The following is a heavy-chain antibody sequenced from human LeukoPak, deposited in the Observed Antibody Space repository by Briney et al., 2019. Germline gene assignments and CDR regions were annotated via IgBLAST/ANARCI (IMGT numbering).Heavy chain of an antibody. D-gene: IGHD1-14*01. CDR1: GFTFSSHA. J-gene: IGHJ5*02. CDR2: FYSGGST. CDR3: ARDPGGYNYFDP. V-gene: IGHV3-66*01. Sequence: GGSLRLSCAASGFTFSSHAMNWVRQAPGKGLEWVSVFYSGGSTYYADSVKGRFTISRDNSKNTLYLQMNSLRAGDTAVYYCARDPGGYNYFDPWGQGTLVTVSS.